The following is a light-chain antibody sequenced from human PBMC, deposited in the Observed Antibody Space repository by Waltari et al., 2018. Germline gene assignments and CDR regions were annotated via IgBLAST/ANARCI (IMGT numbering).Light chain of an antibody. CDR1: SSDVGGYNY. CDR3: CSHAGSGTFWV. Sequence: QSVLTQPASVSGSPGQSITISCTGTSSDVGGYNYVSWYQRHPGKAPKVMIFDVSKRPSGVSDRFSGSESGNTASLTISGLQAEDEADYYGCSHAGSGTFWVFGGGTKLTVL. V-gene: IGLV2-23*02. CDR2: DVS. J-gene: IGLJ2*01.